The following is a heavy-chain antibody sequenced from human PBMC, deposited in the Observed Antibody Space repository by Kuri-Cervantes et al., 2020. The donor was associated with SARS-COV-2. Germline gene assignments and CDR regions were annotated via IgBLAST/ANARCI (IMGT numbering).Heavy chain of an antibody. V-gene: IGHV3-30-3*01. CDR2: ISYDGSNK. Sequence: GESLKISCAASGFTFSGYAMHWVRQAPGKGLEWVAVISYDGSNKYYADSVKGRFTISRDNSKNTLYLQMNSLRAEDTAVYYCARDVFWSGYYMDYYYYYMDVWGKGTTVTVSS. CDR1: GFTFSGYA. J-gene: IGHJ6*03. CDR3: ARDVFWSGYYMDYYYYYMDV. D-gene: IGHD3-3*01.